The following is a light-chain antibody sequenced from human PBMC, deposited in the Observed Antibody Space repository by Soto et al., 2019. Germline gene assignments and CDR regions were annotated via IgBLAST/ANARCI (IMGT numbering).Light chain of an antibody. CDR3: QQSYSTPWT. Sequence: DIQMTQSQSSLSASVGDRVTITCRASQSISSYLNWYQQKPGKAPKLLIYAASSLQSGVPSRFSGSGSGTDFTLTICSLQPEDFATYYCQQSYSTPWTFGQGTKVDI. CDR2: AAS. J-gene: IGKJ1*01. V-gene: IGKV1-39*01. CDR1: QSISSY.